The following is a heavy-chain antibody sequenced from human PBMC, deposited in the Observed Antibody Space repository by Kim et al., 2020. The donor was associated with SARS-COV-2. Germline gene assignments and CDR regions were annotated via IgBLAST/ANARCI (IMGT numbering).Heavy chain of an antibody. D-gene: IGHD1-1*01. Sequence: GGSLRLSCAASRFTFPTYHMNWVRQAPGKGLEWVSSISSSGTYIFYADSVRGRFTISRDNAKDLLSLQMNSLRSEDTGVYYCARFDGNGLDVWGQGTMV. CDR3: ARFDGNGLDV. CDR1: RFTFPTYH. J-gene: IGHJ6*02. CDR2: ISSSGTYI. V-gene: IGHV3-21*01.